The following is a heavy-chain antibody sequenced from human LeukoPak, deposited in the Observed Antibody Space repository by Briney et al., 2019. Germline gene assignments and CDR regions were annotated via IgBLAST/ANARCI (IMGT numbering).Heavy chain of an antibody. CDR1: GLTFSTLA. CDR3: ARDLSSAPHDENWAANRFDP. Sequence: TGGSLRLSCAASGLTFSTLAFHWVRRAPGKGLEWLAIISYDGNSKFYADSVRGRFTISRDNSRNTLYLQMSSLETEDTAVYYCARDLSSAPHDENWAANRFDPWGQGTLVTVSS. J-gene: IGHJ5*02. D-gene: IGHD7-27*01. V-gene: IGHV3-30-3*01. CDR2: ISYDGNSK.